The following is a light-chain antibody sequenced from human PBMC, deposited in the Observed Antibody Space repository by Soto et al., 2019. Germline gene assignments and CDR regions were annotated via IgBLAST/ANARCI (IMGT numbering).Light chain of an antibody. CDR3: QQYDVDSGT. Sequence: DIQMTQSPSTLSASVGDIVTITCQASQGISSYLAWYQQKPWKAPKLLIYAASTLQSGVPSRFSGSGSGTEFTLTISSLQPDDFATYYCQQYDVDSGTFGQGTKVDIK. V-gene: IGKV1-9*01. CDR2: AAS. CDR1: QGISSY. J-gene: IGKJ1*01.